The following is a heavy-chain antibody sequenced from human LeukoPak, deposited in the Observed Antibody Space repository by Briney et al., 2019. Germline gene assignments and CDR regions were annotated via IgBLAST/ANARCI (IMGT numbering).Heavy chain of an antibody. J-gene: IGHJ4*02. CDR3: ARDRGGSYSAIDY. D-gene: IGHD2-15*01. CDR1: GFTFSSYS. V-gene: IGHV3-48*04. Sequence: GGSLRLSCAASGFTFSSYSLNWVRQAPGKGLEWVSFISSSSITIYYADSVKGRFTISRDNAEKSLYLQMNSLRAEDTAVYYCARDRGGSYSAIDYWGQGTLLTVSS. CDR2: ISSSSITI.